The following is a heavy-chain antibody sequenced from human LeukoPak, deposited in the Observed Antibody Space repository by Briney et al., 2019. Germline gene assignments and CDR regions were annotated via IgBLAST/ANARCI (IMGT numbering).Heavy chain of an antibody. D-gene: IGHD3-10*01. CDR2: IYYSGST. CDR3: ARDPLGTGIDY. CDR1: GGSISSYY. V-gene: IGHV4-59*01. Sequence: SETLSLTCTVSGGSISSYYWSWIRQPPGKGLEWIGYIYYSGSTNYNPSLKSRVTISVDTSKNQFSLKLSSVTAADTAVYYCARDPLGTGIDYWGQGTLVTVFS. J-gene: IGHJ4*02.